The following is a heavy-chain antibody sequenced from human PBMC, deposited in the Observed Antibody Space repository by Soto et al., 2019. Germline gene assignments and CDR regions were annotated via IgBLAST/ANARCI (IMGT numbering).Heavy chain of an antibody. J-gene: IGHJ4*02. V-gene: IGHV3-33*06. CDR3: AKEFWSGPFDY. Sequence: QVQLVESGGGVVQPGRSLRLSCAASGFTFSSYGMHWVRQAPGKGLEWVAVMWYDGSNKYYADSVKGRFTISRDNSKNTLYLQMNSLRAEDTAVYYCAKEFWSGPFDYWGQGTLVTVSS. CDR2: MWYDGSNK. CDR1: GFTFSSYG. D-gene: IGHD3-3*01.